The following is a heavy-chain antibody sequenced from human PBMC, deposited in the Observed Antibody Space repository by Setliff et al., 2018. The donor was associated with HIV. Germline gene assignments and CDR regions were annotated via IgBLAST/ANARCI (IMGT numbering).Heavy chain of an antibody. CDR3: VRQLRSNYRFPYFDY. CDR2: IWPGDSDT. CDR1: GYSFTSHW. J-gene: IGHJ4*02. D-gene: IGHD4-4*01. Sequence: GESLKISCKASGYSFTSHWIGWVRQMPGRGLEWMGIIWPGDSDTRYSPSFQGQVTISADKSISTAYLQWSSLKASDTAMYYCVRQLRSNYRFPYFDYWGQGTLVTVSS. V-gene: IGHV5-51*01.